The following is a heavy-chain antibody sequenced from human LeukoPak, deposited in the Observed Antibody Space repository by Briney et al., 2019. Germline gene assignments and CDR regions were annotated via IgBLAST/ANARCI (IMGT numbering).Heavy chain of an antibody. CDR3: ARGNPESSLLLWFGELSDHYFDY. Sequence: GASVKVSCKASGYTFTSYYMHWVRQAPGQGLEWMGIINPSGGSTSYAQKFQGRVTMTRDTSTSTVYMELSSLRSEDTAVYYCARGNPESSLLLWFGELSDHYFDYWGQGTLVTVSS. V-gene: IGHV1-46*01. CDR2: INPSGGST. D-gene: IGHD3-10*01. J-gene: IGHJ4*02. CDR1: GYTFTSYY.